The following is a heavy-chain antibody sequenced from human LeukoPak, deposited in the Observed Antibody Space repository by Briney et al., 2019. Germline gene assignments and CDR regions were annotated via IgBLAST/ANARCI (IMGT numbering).Heavy chain of an antibody. J-gene: IGHJ4*02. D-gene: IGHD3-10*01. CDR1: GGSFSGYY. Sequence: SETLSLTCAVYGGSFSGYYWSRIRQPPGEGLEWIGEINHSVSTNYNPSLTSRVTISVDTSKNQFSLKLSSVTAADTAVYYCACYGSGLRLDYWGQGTLVTASS. V-gene: IGHV4-34*01. CDR2: INHSVST. CDR3: ACYGSGLRLDY.